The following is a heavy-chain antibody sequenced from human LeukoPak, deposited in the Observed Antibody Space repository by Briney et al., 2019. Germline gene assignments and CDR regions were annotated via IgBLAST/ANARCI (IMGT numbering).Heavy chain of an antibody. J-gene: IGHJ4*02. D-gene: IGHD3-16*01. CDR3: ARAHVGIPDY. CDR2: IYHSGST. Sequence: SETLSLTCTVSGYSISSGYYWGWIRQPPGKGLEWIGSIYHSGSTYYNSSLKSRVTISVDTSKNQFSLKLSSVTAADTAVYYCARAHVGIPDYWGQGTLVTVSS. V-gene: IGHV4-38-2*02. CDR1: GYSISSGYY.